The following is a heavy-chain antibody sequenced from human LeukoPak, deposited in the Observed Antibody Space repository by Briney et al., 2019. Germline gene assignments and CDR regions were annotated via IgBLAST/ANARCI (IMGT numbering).Heavy chain of an antibody. CDR1: VYTCTSYY. CDR3: ARADDFWSGNRMWFDP. D-gene: IGHD3-3*01. J-gene: IGHJ5*02. Sequence: ASVNVSCKASVYTCTSYYMHWVRQPPGPGLEWMGIINPSGGSTSYAQKFQGRVTMTRDMSTSTVYMEVSRLRSEDTDVYYCARADDFWSGNRMWFDPWGQGTLVTVSS. V-gene: IGHV1-46*01. CDR2: INPSGGST.